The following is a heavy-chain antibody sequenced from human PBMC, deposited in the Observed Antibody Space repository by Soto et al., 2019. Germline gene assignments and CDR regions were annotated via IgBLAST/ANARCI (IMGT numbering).Heavy chain of an antibody. CDR3: ARGGYDFWSGYSNGMDV. Sequence: PSETLSLTCAVSGGSISSSNWWSWIRQPPGKGLEWIGEINHSGSTNYNPSLKSRVTISVDTSKNQFSLKLSSVTAADTAVYYCARGGYDFWSGYSNGMDVWGQGTTVTVSS. CDR1: GGSISSSNW. V-gene: IGHV4-4*02. D-gene: IGHD3-3*01. J-gene: IGHJ6*02. CDR2: INHSGST.